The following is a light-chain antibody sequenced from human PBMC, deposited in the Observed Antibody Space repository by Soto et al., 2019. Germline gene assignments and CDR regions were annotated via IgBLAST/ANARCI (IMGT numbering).Light chain of an antibody. Sequence: TQSPSTLSASVGDRVTITCRASQSISSSLAWYQQKPGQAPRLLIYAASNRATGIPARFSGSGSGTDFTLTISSLEAEDSAVYYCQQRYNWPLTFGGGTKVEIK. CDR3: QQRYNWPLT. CDR2: AAS. CDR1: QSISSS. J-gene: IGKJ4*01. V-gene: IGKV3-11*01.